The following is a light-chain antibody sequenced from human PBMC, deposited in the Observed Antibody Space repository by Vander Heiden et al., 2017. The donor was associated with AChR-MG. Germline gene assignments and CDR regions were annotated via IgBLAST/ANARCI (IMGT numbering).Light chain of an antibody. J-gene: IGKJ1*01. Sequence: VLTQSPATMSFSPGETANLSCRASQSVGTRLAWYRTIPGQPPRLLIFDTLKRAPGIPPRFRGSGSRTDFTLTLGRLEAGDSAVYYCQQRSFWPRTFGPGTHVEV. CDR2: DTL. CDR1: QSVGTR. V-gene: IGKV3-11*01. CDR3: QQRSFWPRT.